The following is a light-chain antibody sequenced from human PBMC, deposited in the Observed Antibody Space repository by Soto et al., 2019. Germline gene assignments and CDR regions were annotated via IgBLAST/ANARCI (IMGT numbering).Light chain of an antibody. CDR2: TND. J-gene: IGLJ1*01. V-gene: IGLV1-44*01. Sequence: QCVLTRPPSASGTPGQRVTISCSGSSSNIGRNTVHWYQQLPGTAPNVLIYTNDKRPSGVPGRFSGSKSGTSASLAISGLQSEDEADYYCAAWDDSLKGHVFGTGTKVTVL. CDR3: AAWDDSLKGHV. CDR1: SSNIGRNT.